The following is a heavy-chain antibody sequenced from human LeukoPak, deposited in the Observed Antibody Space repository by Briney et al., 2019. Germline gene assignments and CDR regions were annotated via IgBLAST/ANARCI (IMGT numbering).Heavy chain of an antibody. J-gene: IGHJ5*02. V-gene: IGHV4-59*08. D-gene: IGHD6-13*01. CDR3: ARLIAAAGRWFDP. CDR1: GGSISSYF. Sequence: SETLSLTCTVSGGSISSYFWSWIRQPPGKGLEWIGYIYSSGNTNYIPSLKSRVTISIDTSKNQFSLKLSSVTAADTAVYYCARLIAAAGRWFDPWGQGTLVTVSS. CDR2: IYSSGNT.